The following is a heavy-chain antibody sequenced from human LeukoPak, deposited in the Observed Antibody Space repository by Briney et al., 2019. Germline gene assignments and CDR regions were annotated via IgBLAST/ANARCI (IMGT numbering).Heavy chain of an antibody. CDR1: GGSFSGYY. J-gene: IGHJ6*03. CDR2: INHSGST. V-gene: IGHV4-34*01. Sequence: SETLSLTCAVNGGSFSGYYWSWIRQPPGKGLEWIGEINHSGSTNYNPSLKSRVTISVDTSKNQFSLQVRSVTAADRAVYYCARGRSSIAVAGTPYYYYCMDVWGKGTTVTVSS. D-gene: IGHD6-19*01. CDR3: ARGRSSIAVAGTPYYYYCMDV.